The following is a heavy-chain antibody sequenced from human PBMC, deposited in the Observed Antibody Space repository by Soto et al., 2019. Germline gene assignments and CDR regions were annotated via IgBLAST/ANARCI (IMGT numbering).Heavy chain of an antibody. V-gene: IGHV4-34*01. CDR2: INHSGST. D-gene: IGHD3-10*01. J-gene: IGHJ5*02. Sequence: SETLSLTCAVYGGSFSGYYWSWIRQPPGKGLEWIGEINHSGSTNYNPSLKSRVTISVDTSKNQFSLKLSSVTAADTAVYYCGRSPGYGSGNDGWFDPWGQGTLVTVSS. CDR1: GGSFSGYY. CDR3: GRSPGYGSGNDGWFDP.